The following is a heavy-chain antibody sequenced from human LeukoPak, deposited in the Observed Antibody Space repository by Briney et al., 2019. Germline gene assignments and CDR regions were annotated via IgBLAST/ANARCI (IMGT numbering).Heavy chain of an antibody. CDR2: IYHSGST. J-gene: IGHJ4*02. V-gene: IGHV4-30-2*05. CDR3: ASGAPRYYGSGRPFDY. Sequence: PSETLSLTCTVSGGSISSGGYYWSWIRQPPGKGLEWIGYIYHSGSTYYNPSLKSRVTISVDTSKNQFSLKLSSVTAADTAVYYCASGAPRYYGSGRPFDYWGQGTLVTVSS. CDR1: GGSISSGGYY. D-gene: IGHD3-10*01.